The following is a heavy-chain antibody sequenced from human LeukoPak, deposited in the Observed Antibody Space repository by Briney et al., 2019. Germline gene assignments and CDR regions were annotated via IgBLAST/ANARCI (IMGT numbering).Heavy chain of an antibody. D-gene: IGHD6-6*01. V-gene: IGHV1-18*01. CDR1: GYTFTSYG. J-gene: IGHJ6*02. CDR2: ISAYNGNT. Sequence: ASVKVSCKASGYTFTSYGISWVRQAPGQGLEWMGWISAYNGNTNYAQKLQGRVTMTTDTSTSTAYMELRSLRSEDTAVYYCARRGSSSSSYYYYGMDVWGQGTTVTVSS. CDR3: ARRGSSSSSYYYYGMDV.